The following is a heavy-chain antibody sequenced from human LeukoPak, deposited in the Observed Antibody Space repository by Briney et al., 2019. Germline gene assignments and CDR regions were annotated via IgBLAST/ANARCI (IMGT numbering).Heavy chain of an antibody. CDR3: ARADNGSGSYAFDI. CDR2: ISSSGSTI. CDR1: GFTFSSYE. J-gene: IGHJ3*02. Sequence: GGSLRLPCAASGFTFSSYEMNWVRQAPGKGLEWVSYISSSGSTIYYADSVKGRFTISRDNAKNSLYLQMNSLRAEDTAVYYCARADNGSGSYAFDIWGQGTRVTVSS. V-gene: IGHV3-48*03. D-gene: IGHD3-10*01.